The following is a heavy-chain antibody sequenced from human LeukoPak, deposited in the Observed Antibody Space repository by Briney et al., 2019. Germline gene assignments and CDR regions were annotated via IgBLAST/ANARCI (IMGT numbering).Heavy chain of an antibody. J-gene: IGHJ4*02. Sequence: GGSLRLSCAAPKLTFSTPAWTWFRQAPGKGRDWSSAFSESGANTYYVDSVKGRFTISRDSSKNTLYLEMSSLRSDDTAVYYCAKESQTYYDIMTGYPNYYFDYWGQGTLVTVSS. D-gene: IGHD3-9*01. CDR1: KLTFSTPA. CDR3: AKESQTYYDIMTGYPNYYFDY. CDR2: FSESGANT. V-gene: IGHV3-23*01.